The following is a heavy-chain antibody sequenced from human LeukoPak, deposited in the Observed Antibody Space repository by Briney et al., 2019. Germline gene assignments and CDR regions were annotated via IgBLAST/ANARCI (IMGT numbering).Heavy chain of an antibody. Sequence: GGSLRLSCAASGFTFSGFWMSWVRQAPTKGLEWEANIKYDGGDKRYVDSVKGRFTVSRDNANNSLYLQMNSLRAEDTAVYYCVRGGGSFDSWGQGTLVTVSS. V-gene: IGHV3-7*04. CDR3: VRGGGSFDS. D-gene: IGHD3-16*01. J-gene: IGHJ4*02. CDR2: IKYDGGDK. CDR1: GFTFSGFW.